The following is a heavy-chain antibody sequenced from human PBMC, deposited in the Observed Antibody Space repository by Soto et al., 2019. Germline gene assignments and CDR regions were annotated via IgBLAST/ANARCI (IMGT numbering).Heavy chain of an antibody. Sequence: ASVKVSCKASGYTFTDYYIHWVRQAPGQGLEWMGWINPNSGDTKYAQKFQDWVTMTRDTSISTAYMELRRLRSDDTAVYYCARAFVVPAAMSLSPWFDPWGQGTRVTVSS. V-gene: IGHV1-2*04. J-gene: IGHJ5*02. D-gene: IGHD2-2*01. CDR2: INPNSGDT. CDR3: ARAFVVPAAMSLSPWFDP. CDR1: GYTFTDYY.